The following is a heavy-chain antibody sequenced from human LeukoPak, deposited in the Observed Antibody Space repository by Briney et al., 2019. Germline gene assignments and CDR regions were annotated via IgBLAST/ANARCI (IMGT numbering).Heavy chain of an antibody. J-gene: IGHJ4*02. CDR2: IYSGGST. D-gene: IGHD3-9*01. Sequence: GGSLRPSCAASGFTVSSNYMSWVRQAPGKGLEWVSVIYSGGSTYYADSVKGRFTISRDNSKNTLYLQMNSLRAEDTAVYYCQYYDILTGYYPIECFDYWGQGTLVTVSS. V-gene: IGHV3-66*01. CDR1: GFTVSSNY. CDR3: QYYDILTGYYPIECFDY.